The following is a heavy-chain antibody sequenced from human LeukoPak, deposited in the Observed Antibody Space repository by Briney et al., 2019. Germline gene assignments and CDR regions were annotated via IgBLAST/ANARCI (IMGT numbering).Heavy chain of an antibody. V-gene: IGHV3-43D*03. CDR1: GFTFDDYA. Sequence: GGSLRLSCAASGFTFDDYAMHWVRQAPGKSLEWVSLINWDGGSAYYADSVKGRFTISRDNSKNSLYLQMNSLRAEDTALYYCVKDTSSSWYSWFDPWGQGTLVTVSS. J-gene: IGHJ5*02. D-gene: IGHD6-13*01. CDR3: VKDTSSSWYSWFDP. CDR2: INWDGGSA.